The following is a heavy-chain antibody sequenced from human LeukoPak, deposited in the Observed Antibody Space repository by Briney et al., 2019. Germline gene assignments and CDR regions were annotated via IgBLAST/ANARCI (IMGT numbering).Heavy chain of an antibody. CDR1: GFTFSGYA. CDR3: AKYGSGMGLDY. D-gene: IGHD3-10*01. Sequence: PGGSLRLSCAASGFTFSGYAMNWVRQAPGKGLEWVSAITNSGDGTYYADSVKGRFTISRDNSKNTLYLQMNNLRAEDTAVYYCAKYGSGMGLDYWGQGTLVTVSS. J-gene: IGHJ4*02. V-gene: IGHV3-23*01. CDR2: ITNSGDGT.